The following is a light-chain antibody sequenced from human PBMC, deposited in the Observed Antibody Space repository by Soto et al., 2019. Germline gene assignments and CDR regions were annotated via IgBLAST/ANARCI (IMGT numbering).Light chain of an antibody. J-gene: IGLJ1*01. CDR3: SSYAGSNNYV. CDR1: SSDVGGYDY. CDR2: EVS. Sequence: QSALTQPPSASESPGQSVAISCTGTSSDVGGYDYVSWYQQHPGKAPQLLIYEVSKRPSGVPDRFSGSKSGNTASLTVSGLQAEDEADYYCSSYAGSNNYVFGTGTKLTVL. V-gene: IGLV2-8*01.